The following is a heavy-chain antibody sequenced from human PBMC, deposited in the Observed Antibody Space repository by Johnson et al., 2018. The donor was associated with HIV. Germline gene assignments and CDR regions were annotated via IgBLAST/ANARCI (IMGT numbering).Heavy chain of an antibody. CDR1: GFTFSSYG. J-gene: IGHJ3*02. Sequence: QMQLVESGGGVVQPGRSLRLSCAASGFTFSSYGMHWVRQAPGKGLEWVAVIWYDGSNKYYADSVKGRFTISRDNSKNTLYLQMSSLRADDTAVDYCARVRRSGWFDNDAFDIWGQGTMVTVSS. CDR3: ARVRRSGWFDNDAFDI. D-gene: IGHD6-19*01. V-gene: IGHV3-33*01. CDR2: IWYDGSNK.